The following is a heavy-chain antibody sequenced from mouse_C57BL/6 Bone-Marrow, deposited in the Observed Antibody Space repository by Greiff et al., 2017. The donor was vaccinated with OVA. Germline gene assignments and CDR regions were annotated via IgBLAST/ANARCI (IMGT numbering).Heavy chain of an antibody. CDR3: TTWYYYGSGAY. Sequence: EVKVVESGAELVRPGASVKLSCTASGFNIKDDYMHWVKQRPEQGLEWIGWIDPENGDTEYASKFQGKATITADTSSNTAYLQLSSLTSEDTAVYYCTTWYYYGSGAYWGQGTLVTVSA. J-gene: IGHJ3*01. CDR1: GFNIKDDY. V-gene: IGHV14-4*01. CDR2: IDPENGDT. D-gene: IGHD1-1*01.